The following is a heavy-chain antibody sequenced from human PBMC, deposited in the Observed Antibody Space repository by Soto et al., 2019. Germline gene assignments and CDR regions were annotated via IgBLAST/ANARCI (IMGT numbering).Heavy chain of an antibody. D-gene: IGHD6-13*01. CDR2: NYYSGST. V-gene: IGHV4-61*01. J-gene: IGHJ3*02. Sequence: QVQLQESGPGLVKPSETLSLTCTVSGGSVSSGSYYWSWIRQPPGKGLEWSGYNYYSGSTNYNPSLKSRVTISVDTAKNQFSLKLSSVTAADTAVYYCARGRHEQQLVAFDIWGQGTMVTVSS. CDR3: ARGRHEQQLVAFDI. CDR1: GGSVSSGSYY.